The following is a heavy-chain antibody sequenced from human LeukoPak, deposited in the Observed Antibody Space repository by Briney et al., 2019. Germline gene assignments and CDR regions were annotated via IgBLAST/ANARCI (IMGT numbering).Heavy chain of an antibody. CDR3: ARRGGSSWSYFYFDY. Sequence: PSETLSLTCAVYGGSFSGYYWSWIRQPPGKGLEWIGEINHSGSTNYNPSLKSRVTISVDTSKNQSSLKLSSVTAADTAVYYCARRGGSSWSYFYFDYWGQGTLVTVSS. D-gene: IGHD6-13*01. CDR2: INHSGST. V-gene: IGHV4-34*01. CDR1: GGSFSGYY. J-gene: IGHJ4*02.